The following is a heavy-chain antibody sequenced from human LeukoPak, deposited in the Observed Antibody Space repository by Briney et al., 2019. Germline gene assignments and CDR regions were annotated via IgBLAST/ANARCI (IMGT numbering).Heavy chain of an antibody. Sequence: SETLSLTCAVYGGSFSGYYWSWIRQPPGKGLEWIGEINHSGSTNYNPSLKSRVTISVDTSKNQFSLKLSSVTAADTAVYYCARTQHDYVWGSYRPNWFDPWGQGTLVTVSS. CDR3: ARTQHDYVWGSYRPNWFDP. CDR1: GGSFSGYY. D-gene: IGHD3-16*02. CDR2: INHSGST. V-gene: IGHV4-34*01. J-gene: IGHJ5*02.